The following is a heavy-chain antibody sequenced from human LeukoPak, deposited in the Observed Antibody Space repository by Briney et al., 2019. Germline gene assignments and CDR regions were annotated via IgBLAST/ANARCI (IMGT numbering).Heavy chain of an antibody. V-gene: IGHV3-48*04. J-gene: IGHJ3*02. CDR1: GFIFGRDS. D-gene: IGHD3-22*01. CDR2: ISRDSDIR. Sequence: GGSLRLSCAASGFIFGRDSMNWVRQAPGRGLEWISYISRDSDIRYYADSVKGRFTISRDNAKNSLYLQMNSLRAEDTAVYYCARDPLLYYYDSRGDAFDIWGQGTMVTVSS. CDR3: ARDPLLYYYDSRGDAFDI.